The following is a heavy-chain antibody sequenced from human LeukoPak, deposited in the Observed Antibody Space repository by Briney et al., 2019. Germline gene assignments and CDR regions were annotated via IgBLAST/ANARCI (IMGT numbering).Heavy chain of an antibody. CDR2: INNSGGNT. D-gene: IGHD2-2*01. CDR1: GFTFSSYA. CDR3: VKNLGYCSSTSCYGWFDP. J-gene: IGHJ5*02. Sequence: PGGSLRLSCAASGFTFSSYAMSWVRQAPGKGLEWVSTINNSGGNTYYADSVKGRFTISRDNSKNTLYPQMNSLRAEDTAVYYCVKNLGYCSSTSCYGWFDPWGQGTLVTVSS. V-gene: IGHV3-23*01.